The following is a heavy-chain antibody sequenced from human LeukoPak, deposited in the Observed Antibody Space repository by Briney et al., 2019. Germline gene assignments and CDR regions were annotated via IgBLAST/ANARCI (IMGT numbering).Heavy chain of an antibody. Sequence: SETLSLTCTVSGGSISSSSYYWGWIRQPPGKGLEWIGSIYYSGSTYYNPSLKSRVTISVDTPKNQFSLKLNSVIAADTAIYYCARVYCTGGACIGFDPWGQGTLVTVSS. D-gene: IGHD2-8*02. CDR3: ARVYCTGGACIGFDP. J-gene: IGHJ5*02. CDR2: IYYSGST. V-gene: IGHV4-39*01. CDR1: GGSISSSSYY.